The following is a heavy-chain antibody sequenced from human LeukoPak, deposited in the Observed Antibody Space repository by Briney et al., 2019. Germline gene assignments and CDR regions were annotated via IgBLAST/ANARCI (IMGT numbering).Heavy chain of an antibody. CDR2: VSTTGST. D-gene: IGHD4-17*01. V-gene: IGHV4-61*02. J-gene: IGHJ5*02. CDR3: ATLPGGVTTPNPS. Sequence: TPETLSLTCTVSGGSISSGRYYWSWIRQPAGKGLEWIGRVSTTGSTNYNPSLKSRVTISLDTSKNQFSLKLTSVTAADTAVYYCATLPGGVTTPNPSWGQGTLVTVSS. CDR1: GGSISSGRYY.